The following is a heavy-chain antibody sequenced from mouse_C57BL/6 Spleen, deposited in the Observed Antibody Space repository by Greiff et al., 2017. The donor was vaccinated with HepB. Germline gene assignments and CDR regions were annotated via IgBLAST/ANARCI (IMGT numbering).Heavy chain of an antibody. V-gene: IGHV3-6*01. Sequence: EVKLQESGPGLVKPSQSLSLTCSVTGYSITSGYYWNWIRQFPGNKLEWMGYISYDGSNNYNPSLKNRISITRDTSKNQFFLKLNSVTTEDTATYYCARDRVYYDYDERFAYWGQGTLVTVSA. J-gene: IGHJ3*01. CDR1: GYSITSGYY. D-gene: IGHD2-4*01. CDR2: ISYDGSN. CDR3: ARDRVYYDYDERFAY.